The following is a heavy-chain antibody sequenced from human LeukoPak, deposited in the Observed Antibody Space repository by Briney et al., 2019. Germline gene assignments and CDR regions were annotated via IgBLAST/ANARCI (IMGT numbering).Heavy chain of an antibody. CDR1: GGSFSGYY. D-gene: IGHD4-17*01. Sequence: SETLSLTCAVYGGSFSGYYWSWIRQPPGKGLEWIAEINHSGSTNYNPSPKSRVTKSLDTSKNPLSLKLSSVTAADTAVYYCAPDSYGDDEDWFDPWGQGTLVTVSS. V-gene: IGHV4-34*01. J-gene: IGHJ5*02. CDR2: INHSGST. CDR3: APDSYGDDEDWFDP.